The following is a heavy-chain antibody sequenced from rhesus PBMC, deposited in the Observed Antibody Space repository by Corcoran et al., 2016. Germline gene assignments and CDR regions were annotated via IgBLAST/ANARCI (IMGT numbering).Heavy chain of an antibody. CDR2: IRNKANVGTA. D-gene: IGHD2-39*02. J-gene: IGHJ6*01. CDR3: WVSGGYYGLDS. Sequence: EVRLVESGGGLVQPGGSLRLSCAASGFTFSDYYMSWVRQAPGKGPGWGGFIRNKANVGTAEYAASVKGRFTISRDDSKSIASLQMNSLKTEDTAMYYCWVSGGYYGLDSWGQGVVVTVSS. CDR1: GFTFSDYY. V-gene: IGHV3-116*02.